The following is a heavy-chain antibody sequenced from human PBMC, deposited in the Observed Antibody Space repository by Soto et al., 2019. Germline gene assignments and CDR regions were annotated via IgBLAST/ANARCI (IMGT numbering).Heavy chain of an antibody. CDR2: IYPDDSDS. CDR3: VETYGHYLDY. V-gene: IGHV5-51*01. J-gene: IGHJ4*02. Sequence: PRDSLKISCKGSGYKFTTYWIGWVRQMPGKGLEWMAIIYPDDSDSRYSPSFQGQVTISADKSISTAYLQWSSLKASDTAIYYCVETYGHYLDYCGQGTLVTVSS. CDR1: GYKFTTYW. D-gene: IGHD4-17*01.